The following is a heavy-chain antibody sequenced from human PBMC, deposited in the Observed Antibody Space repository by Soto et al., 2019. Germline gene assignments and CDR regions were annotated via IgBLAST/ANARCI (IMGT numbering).Heavy chain of an antibody. CDR3: ARALFPDSSRFLFDY. CDR1: GYTFTGYY. J-gene: IGHJ4*02. Sequence: ASVKVSCKASGYTFTGYYMHWVRQAPGQGLEWMGWINPNSGGTNYAQKFQGWVTMTRDTSISTAYMELSRLRSDDTAVYYCARALFPDSSRFLFDYWGQGTLVTVSS. V-gene: IGHV1-2*04. CDR2: INPNSGGT. D-gene: IGHD3-22*01.